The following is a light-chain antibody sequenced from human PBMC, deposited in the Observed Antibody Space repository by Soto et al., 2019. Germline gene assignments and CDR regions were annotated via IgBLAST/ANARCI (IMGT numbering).Light chain of an antibody. J-gene: IGLJ2*01. V-gene: IGLV1-40*01. CDR3: GTWDSSLSAVV. CDR1: SSNIGAGYD. CDR2: DNN. Sequence: QSVLTQPPSVSGAPVQRVTISCTGSSSNIGAGYDVHWYQQLPGTAPKLLIYDNNNRPSGVPGRFSGSKSGTSATLGITGLQTGDEADYYCGTWDSSLSAVVFGGGTQLTVL.